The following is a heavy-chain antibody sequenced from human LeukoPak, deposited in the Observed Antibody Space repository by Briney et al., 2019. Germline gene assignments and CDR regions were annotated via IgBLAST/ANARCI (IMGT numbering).Heavy chain of an antibody. CDR1: GSSFRNSW. D-gene: IGHD2-2*01. J-gene: IGHJ5*02. CDR2: IRQDGNEI. V-gene: IGHV3-7*01. CDR3: ATLNWDDGVVSGFDR. Sequence: GGSLRLSCAASGSSFRNSWMSWVRQAPGKGLEGVANIRQDGNEIYYMDSVKGRFTISRDNAKKSLYLQMNLLRAEDTAVYYCATLNWDDGVVSGFDRWGQGILVTVSS.